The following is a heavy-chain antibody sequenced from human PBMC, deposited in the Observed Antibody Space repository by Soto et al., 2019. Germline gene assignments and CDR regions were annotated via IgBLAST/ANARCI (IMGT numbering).Heavy chain of an antibody. J-gene: IGHJ5*02. CDR3: ARVVGGIPVAGSWNWFDP. V-gene: IGHV1-18*04. D-gene: IGHD6-19*01. CDR1: GYTFTSYA. Sequence: ASVKVSCKASGYTFTSYALSWVRHAPGQGLEWMGWISTYNGNTNYAQNLQGRVTMATDISTNTAYMELRSLRSDDTAVYYCARVVGGIPVAGSWNWFDPWGQGTLVTVSS. CDR2: ISTYNGNT.